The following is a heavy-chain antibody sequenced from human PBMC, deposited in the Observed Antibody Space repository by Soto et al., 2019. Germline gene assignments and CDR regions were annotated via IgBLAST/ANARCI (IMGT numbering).Heavy chain of an antibody. V-gene: IGHV3-43*01. CDR3: AKDMSYGDTYYYYGMDV. Sequence: EVQLVESGGVVVQPGGSLRLSCAASGFTFDDYTMHWVRQAPGKGLEWVSLISWDGGSTYYADSVKGRFTISRDNSKNSLYLQMNSLRTEDTALYYCAKDMSYGDTYYYYGMDVWGRGTTVTVSS. CDR1: GFTFDDYT. CDR2: ISWDGGST. D-gene: IGHD4-17*01. J-gene: IGHJ6*02.